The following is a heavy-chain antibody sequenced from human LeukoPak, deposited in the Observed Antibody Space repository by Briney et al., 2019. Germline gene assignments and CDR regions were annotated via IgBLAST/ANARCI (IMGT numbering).Heavy chain of an antibody. Sequence: SETLSLTCSVSGASISSGTYYWAWIRQPPGKGLEWIGGLYYGGNTHYNPSLESRVAISVDTSRNHLSVRLTSVTAADTAVYYCARHVVGPGYSSIPNLDYWGQGTQVTVSS. CDR3: ARHVVGPGYSSIPNLDY. D-gene: IGHD2-21*01. CDR1: GASISSGTYY. J-gene: IGHJ4*02. V-gene: IGHV4-39*01. CDR2: LYYGGNT.